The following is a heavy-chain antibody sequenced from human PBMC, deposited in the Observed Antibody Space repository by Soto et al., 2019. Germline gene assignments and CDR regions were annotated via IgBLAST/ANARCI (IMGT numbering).Heavy chain of an antibody. Sequence: GASVKVSCKASGGTFSSYAISWVRQAPGQGLEWMGGIIPIFGTANYAQKFQGRVTITADESTSTAYMELSSLRSEDTAVYYCARAGKPGYCSSTSCYGDAFDIWGQGTMVTVSS. D-gene: IGHD2-2*01. CDR2: IIPIFGTA. J-gene: IGHJ3*02. V-gene: IGHV1-69*13. CDR1: GGTFSSYA. CDR3: ARAGKPGYCSSTSCYGDAFDI.